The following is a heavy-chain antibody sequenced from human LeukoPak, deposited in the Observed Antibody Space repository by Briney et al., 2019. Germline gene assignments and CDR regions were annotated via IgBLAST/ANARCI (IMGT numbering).Heavy chain of an antibody. J-gene: IGHJ6*02. CDR1: GFTFSSYA. Sequence: GGSLRLSCAASGFTFSSYAMSWVRQAPGKGLEWLSSISGSGGSTYYTDSVKGRFKISRDNSKNTVYLQMNSLRAEDTAVYYCAKTTGDRSYYYYGMDVWGQGTLVIVSS. CDR3: AKTTGDRSYYYYGMDV. V-gene: IGHV3-23*01. CDR2: ISGSGGST. D-gene: IGHD7-27*01.